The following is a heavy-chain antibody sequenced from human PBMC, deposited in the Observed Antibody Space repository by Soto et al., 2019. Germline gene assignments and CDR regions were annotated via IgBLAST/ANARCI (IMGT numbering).Heavy chain of an antibody. V-gene: IGHV4-61*01. CDR3: ARGRNYGGNPWYIDY. J-gene: IGHJ4*02. CDR2: IYYSGST. Sequence: SETLSLTCTVSGGSVSSGSYYWSWIRQPPGKGLKWIGYIYYSGSTNYNPSLKSRVTISVDTSKNQFSLKLSSVTAADTAVYYCARGRNYGGNPWYIDYWGQGTLVTVSS. D-gene: IGHD4-17*01. CDR1: GGSVSSGSYY.